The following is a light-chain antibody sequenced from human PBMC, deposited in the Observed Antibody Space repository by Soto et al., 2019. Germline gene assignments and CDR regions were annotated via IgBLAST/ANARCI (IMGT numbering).Light chain of an antibody. CDR3: KQGSNWPPLT. Sequence: EIVLTQSPVTLSLSPGERATLSCRASQSVSSYLAWYQQKPGQAPRLLIYDASNRATGIPARFSGSGSGTDFTLTISGLQPEDVAVYYCKQGSNWPPLTFGGGTTVEIK. V-gene: IGKV3-11*01. J-gene: IGKJ4*01. CDR1: QSVSSY. CDR2: DAS.